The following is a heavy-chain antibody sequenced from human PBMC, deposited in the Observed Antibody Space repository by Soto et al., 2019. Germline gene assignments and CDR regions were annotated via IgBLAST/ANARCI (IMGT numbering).Heavy chain of an antibody. J-gene: IGHJ4*02. CDR1: GDTFNSFA. CDR3: ARASAAFTWNDRIDY. CDR2: IIPVFGSP. Sequence: QVQLVQSGAEVKKPGSSVKVSCKTSGDTFNSFAIYWVRQAPGQGLEWMGGIIPVFGSPNYAPRFQGRLTITADESTTTAYMELNSLRSGDTAIYYCARASAAFTWNDRIDYWGQGALVTVSS. V-gene: IGHV1-69*01. D-gene: IGHD1-1*01.